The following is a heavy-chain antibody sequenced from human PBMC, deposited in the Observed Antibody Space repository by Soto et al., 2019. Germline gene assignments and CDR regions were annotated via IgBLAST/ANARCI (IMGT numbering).Heavy chain of an antibody. Sequence: GGSLRLSCAASGFTFSSYSMNWVRQAPGKGLEWVSYISSSSSTIYYADSVKGRFTISRDNAKNSLYLQMNSLRDEDTAVYYCARDPSTLAYDFWSGYSDYWGQGTLVTVSS. J-gene: IGHJ4*02. V-gene: IGHV3-48*02. CDR2: ISSSSSTI. D-gene: IGHD3-3*01. CDR3: ARDPSTLAYDFWSGYSDY. CDR1: GFTFSSYS.